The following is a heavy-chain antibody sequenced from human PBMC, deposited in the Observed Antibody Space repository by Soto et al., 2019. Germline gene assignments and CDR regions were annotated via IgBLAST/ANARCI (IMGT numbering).Heavy chain of an antibody. CDR2: IYHSGST. CDR3: ARGNIVVTARILNWFDP. V-gene: IGHV4-30-2*01. CDR1: GGSISSGGYS. J-gene: IGHJ5*02. D-gene: IGHD2-21*02. Sequence: SETLSLTCAVSGGSISSGGYSWSWIRQPPGKGLEWIGYIYHSGSTYYNPSLKSRVTISVDRSKNQFSLKLSSVTAADTAVYYCARGNIVVTARILNWFDPWGQGTLVTVSS.